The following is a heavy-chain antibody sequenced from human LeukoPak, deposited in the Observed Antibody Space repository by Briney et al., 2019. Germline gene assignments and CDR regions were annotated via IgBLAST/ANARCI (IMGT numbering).Heavy chain of an antibody. V-gene: IGHV4-59*01. CDR2: IHYSGST. CDR1: GVSISRYY. J-gene: IGHJ4*02. CDR3: ARGGGGSWYGTVDY. Sequence: SETLSLTCTVSGVSISRYYWNWIRQPPGKGLEWIGYIHYSGSTKYNPSLKSRVTISVDTSKNQFSLKLSSVTAADTAVYYCARGGGGSWYGTVDYRGQGTLVTVSS. D-gene: IGHD6-13*01.